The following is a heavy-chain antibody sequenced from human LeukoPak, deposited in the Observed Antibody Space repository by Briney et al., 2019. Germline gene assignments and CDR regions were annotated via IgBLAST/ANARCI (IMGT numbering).Heavy chain of an antibody. CDR1: GFTVSSNS. D-gene: IGHD5-12*01. J-gene: IGHJ3*02. Sequence: GGSLRLSCTVSGFTVSSNSMSWVRQAPGKGLEWVSYISSSSSTIYYADSVKGRFTISRDNAKNSLYLQMNSLRAEDTAVYYCARDQRQWLRSGAFDIWGQGTMVTVSS. CDR3: ARDQRQWLRSGAFDI. CDR2: ISSSSSTI. V-gene: IGHV3-48*01.